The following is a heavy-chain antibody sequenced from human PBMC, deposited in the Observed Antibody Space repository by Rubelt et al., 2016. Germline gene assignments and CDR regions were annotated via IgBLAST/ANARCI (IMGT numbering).Heavy chain of an antibody. CDR3: ARALGMDV. CDR2: ISSCSSTI. J-gene: IGHJ6*02. Sequence: VQLVESGGGLVQPGGSLRLSCAASGFTFSSYSMNWVRQAPGKGLEWVSYISSCSSTIYYADSVKGRFTISRDNAKNSLYLQMNGLRAEDTAVYYCARALGMDVWGQGTTVTVSS. V-gene: IGHV3-48*04. CDR1: GFTFSSYS.